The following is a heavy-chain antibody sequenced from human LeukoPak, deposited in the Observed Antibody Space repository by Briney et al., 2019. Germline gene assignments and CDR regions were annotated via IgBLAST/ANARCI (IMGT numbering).Heavy chain of an antibody. J-gene: IGHJ4*02. CDR3: ARSGSVQLTVAPFDY. V-gene: IGHV1-2*02. CDR1: GYTFTGYY. D-gene: IGHD1-1*01. Sequence: ASVKVSCKASGYTFTGYYMHWVRQAPGQGLEWMGWINPNSGGTNYAQKFQGRVTMTRDTSISTAYMELSRLRSDDTAVYYCARSGSVQLTVAPFDYWGQGTLVTVSS. CDR2: INPNSGGT.